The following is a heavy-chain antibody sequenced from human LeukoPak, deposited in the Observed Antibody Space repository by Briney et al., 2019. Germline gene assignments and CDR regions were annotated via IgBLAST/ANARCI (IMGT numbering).Heavy chain of an antibody. J-gene: IGHJ6*02. Sequence: GGSLRLSCAASGFTFSSYAMSWVRQAPGKGLEWVSVIYSGGSTYYADSVKGRFTISRDNSKNTLYLQMNSLRVEDTAVYYCATQTGDVDYYGLDVWGQGTTVTVSS. D-gene: IGHD7-27*01. CDR1: GFTFSSYA. CDR2: IYSGGST. CDR3: ATQTGDVDYYGLDV. V-gene: IGHV3-53*01.